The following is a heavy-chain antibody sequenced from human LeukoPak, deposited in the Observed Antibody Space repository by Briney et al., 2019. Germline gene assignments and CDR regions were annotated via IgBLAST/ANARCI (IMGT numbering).Heavy chain of an antibody. Sequence: GSLRLSCAASGFTFSSFGMNWVRQAPGKGLEWVSAISGSGGSTYYADSVKGRFTISRDNSKNTLYLQMNSLRAEDTAVYYCAKDIVVVPAATRLVYWGQGTLVTVSS. CDR2: ISGSGGST. J-gene: IGHJ4*02. V-gene: IGHV3-23*01. CDR1: GFTFSSFG. D-gene: IGHD2-2*01. CDR3: AKDIVVVPAATRLVY.